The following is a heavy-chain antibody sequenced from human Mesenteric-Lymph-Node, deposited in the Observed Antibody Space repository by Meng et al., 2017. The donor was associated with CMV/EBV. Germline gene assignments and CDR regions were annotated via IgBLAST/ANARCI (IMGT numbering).Heavy chain of an antibody. CDR1: GFTFSSYE. CDR3: ARTLYYDILTGHYAPYYYYGMDV. J-gene: IGHJ6*02. Sequence: GESLKISCAASGFTFSSYEMNWVRQAPGKGLEWVSYIDSSGDMIYYADSVKGRFTISRDNAKNSLYLQMNSLRAEDTAVFYCARTLYYDILTGHYAPYYYYGMDVWGQGTTVTVSS. CDR2: IDSSGDMI. D-gene: IGHD3-9*01. V-gene: IGHV3-48*03.